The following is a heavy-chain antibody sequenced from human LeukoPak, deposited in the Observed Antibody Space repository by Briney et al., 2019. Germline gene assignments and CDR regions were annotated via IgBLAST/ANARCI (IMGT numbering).Heavy chain of an antibody. CDR2: TYYRSKWNN. CDR3: ARGKYSGFDL. J-gene: IGHJ3*01. Sequence: SQTLSLTCAISGDSVSTNSVAWNWIRQSPSRGLEWLGRTYYRSKWNNDYAVSVKSRITINPDTSKNQFSLQLNSVTPDDTALYSCARGKYSGFDLWGQETMVTVSS. D-gene: IGHD2-15*01. V-gene: IGHV6-1*01. CDR1: GDSVSTNSVA.